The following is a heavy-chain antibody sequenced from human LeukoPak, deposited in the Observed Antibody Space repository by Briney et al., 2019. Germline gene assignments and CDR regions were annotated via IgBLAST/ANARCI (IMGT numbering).Heavy chain of an antibody. CDR3: AKRSSYGYAVTTSLDY. CDR2: ISGSGGTT. D-gene: IGHD5-18*01. V-gene: IGHV3-23*01. J-gene: IGHJ4*02. Sequence: GGSLRLSCAASGFTFSDYAMSWVRQAPGKGLEWVSTISGSGGTTCNADSVKGRFTISRDNSKKTVSLQMNSLRAEDTAVYYCAKRSSYGYAVTTSLDYWGQGTLVIVSS. CDR1: GFTFSDYA.